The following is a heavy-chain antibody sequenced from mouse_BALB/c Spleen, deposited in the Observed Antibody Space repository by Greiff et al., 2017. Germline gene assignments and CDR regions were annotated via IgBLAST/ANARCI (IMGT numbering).Heavy chain of an antibody. J-gene: IGHJ3*01. CDR1: GFSLTSYG. Sequence: VQRVESGPGLVAPSQSLSITCTVSGFSLTSYGVHWVRQPPGKGLEWLGVIWAGGSTNYNSALMSRLSISKDNSKSQVFLKMNSLQTDDTAMYYCARDDGYLRTWFAYWGQGTLVTVSA. CDR3: ARDDGYLRTWFAY. CDR2: IWAGGST. V-gene: IGHV2-9*02. D-gene: IGHD1-2*01.